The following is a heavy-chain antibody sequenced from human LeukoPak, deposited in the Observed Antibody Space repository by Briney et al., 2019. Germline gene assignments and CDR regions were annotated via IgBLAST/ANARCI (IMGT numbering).Heavy chain of an antibody. D-gene: IGHD1-1*01. J-gene: IGHJ6*03. CDR2: INPNSGGA. Sequence: GASVKVSCKASGYTFTGYYMHWVRQAPGRGLEWMGWINPNSGGANYAQKFQGRVTMTRDTSISTAYMELSRLRSDDTAVYYCARDLGPTAPPHYYYYYYMDVWGKGTTVTVSS. CDR1: GYTFTGYY. CDR3: ARDLGPTAPPHYYYYYYMDV. V-gene: IGHV1-2*02.